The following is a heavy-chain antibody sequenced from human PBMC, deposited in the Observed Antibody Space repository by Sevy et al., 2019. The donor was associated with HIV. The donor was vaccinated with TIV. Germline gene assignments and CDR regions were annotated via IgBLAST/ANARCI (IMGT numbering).Heavy chain of an antibody. J-gene: IGHJ3*01. D-gene: IGHD3-10*01. CDR1: GYTFTNYD. CDR2: MNPNSGNT. Sequence: ASVKVSCKASGYTFTNYDINWVRQATGQGLEWMGWMNPNSGNTGYAQNFQGRVTMTRNTSISTAYMELSSLRSEDTAVYYCARGLKTMIRNFRAFDFWAQGTMVTVSS. CDR3: ARGLKTMIRNFRAFDF. V-gene: IGHV1-8*01.